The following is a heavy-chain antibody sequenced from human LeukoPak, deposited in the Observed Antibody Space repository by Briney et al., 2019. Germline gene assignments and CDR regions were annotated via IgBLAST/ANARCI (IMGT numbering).Heavy chain of an antibody. CDR1: GFTFSSYS. CDR2: ISSSGSTF. CDR3: ARDRQQQLVGTSFDI. V-gene: IGHV3-48*04. J-gene: IGHJ3*02. D-gene: IGHD6-13*01. Sequence: GGSLRLSCAASGFTFSSYSMNWVRQAPGKGLEWVSYISSSGSTFYYADSVKGRFTLSRDNAENSLYLQMNSLRAEDTAVYYCARDRQQQLVGTSFDIWGQGTMVTVSS.